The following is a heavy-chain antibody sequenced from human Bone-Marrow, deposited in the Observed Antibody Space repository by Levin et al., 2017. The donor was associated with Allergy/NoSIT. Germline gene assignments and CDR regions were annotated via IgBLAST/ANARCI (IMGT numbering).Heavy chain of an antibody. CDR1: GFIFSSYG. CDR2: VWHDGSNQ. V-gene: IGHV3-33*01. Sequence: PGGSLRLSCAASGFIFSSYGMHWVRQAPGKGLEWVANVWHDGSNQYYADSVKGRFTISRDNTENTLYLQMNSLRTDDTALYYCARDRGVSHCGGDCWVPGDSWGQGTLVSVSS. J-gene: IGHJ4*02. D-gene: IGHD2-21*02. CDR3: ARDRGVSHCGGDCWVPGDS.